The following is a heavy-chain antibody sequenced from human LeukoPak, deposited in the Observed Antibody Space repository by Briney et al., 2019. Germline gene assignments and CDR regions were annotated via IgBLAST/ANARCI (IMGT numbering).Heavy chain of an antibody. J-gene: IGHJ4*02. CDR2: IYYGGST. CDR3: AREDTAMAAFDY. V-gene: IGHV4-59*01. CDR1: GGSISSYY. Sequence: PSETLSLTCTVSGGSISSYYWSWIRQPPGKGLEWIGYIYYGGSTNYNPSLKSRVTISVDTSKNQFSLKLSSVTAADTAVYYCAREDTAMAAFDYWGQGTLVTVSS. D-gene: IGHD5-18*01.